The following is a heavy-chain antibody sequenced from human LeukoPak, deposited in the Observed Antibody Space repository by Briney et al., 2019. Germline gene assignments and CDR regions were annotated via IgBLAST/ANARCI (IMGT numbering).Heavy chain of an antibody. CDR1: GITFSSYG. CDR2: IRNDGSSK. CDR3: AKDNGYGSGSYYFDY. V-gene: IGHV3-30*02. Sequence: GGSLRLSCAASGITFSSYGMHWVRQAPGKGLEWVAFIRNDGSSKYYADSVKGRLTISRDNSKNTQYLQMNSLRAEDTAVYYCAKDNGYGSGSYYFDYWGQGTLVTVSS. J-gene: IGHJ4*02. D-gene: IGHD3-10*01.